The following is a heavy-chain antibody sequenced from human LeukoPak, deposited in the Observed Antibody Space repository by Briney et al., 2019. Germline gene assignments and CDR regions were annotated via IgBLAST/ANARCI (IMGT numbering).Heavy chain of an antibody. CDR1: GYTFTDYY. J-gene: IGHJ4*02. D-gene: IGHD3-22*01. Sequence: ASVKVSCKASGYTFTDYYIHWVRQAPGQGLEWMGWINPNSGGTNSAQKFQGRVTMTTDTSTSTAYMELRSLRSDDTAVYYCVRESGGYYGGAFDYWGQGTLVTVSS. CDR3: VRESGGYYGGAFDY. V-gene: IGHV1-2*02. CDR2: INPNSGGT.